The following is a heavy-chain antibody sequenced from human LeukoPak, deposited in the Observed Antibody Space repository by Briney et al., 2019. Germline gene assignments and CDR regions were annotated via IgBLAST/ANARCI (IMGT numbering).Heavy chain of an antibody. V-gene: IGHV3-23*01. Sequence: GGSLRLSCATSGFTFSSYAMSWVRQAPGKGLEWVSAISGSGGSTYYADSVKGRFTISRDNSKNTLYLQMNSLRAEDTAVYYCVRTYYYGSGSWNYFDYWGQGTLVTVSS. CDR1: GFTFSSYA. CDR3: VRTYYYGSGSWNYFDY. D-gene: IGHD3-10*01. J-gene: IGHJ4*02. CDR2: ISGSGGST.